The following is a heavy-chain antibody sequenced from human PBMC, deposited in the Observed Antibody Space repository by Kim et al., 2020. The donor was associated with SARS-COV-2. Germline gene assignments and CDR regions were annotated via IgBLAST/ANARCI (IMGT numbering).Heavy chain of an antibody. CDR3: ARRRLGYSSSWNWFDP. D-gene: IGHD6-13*01. J-gene: IGHJ5*02. Sequence: SETLSLTCTVSGGSITTYYWSWIRQPPLKGLEWIGYIYYSGSTNYNPSLKSRVTISVDTSKNQFSLKLSSVTAADTAVYYCARRRLGYSSSWNWFDPWGQGTLVTVSS. CDR1: GGSITTYY. CDR2: IYYSGST. V-gene: IGHV4-59*13.